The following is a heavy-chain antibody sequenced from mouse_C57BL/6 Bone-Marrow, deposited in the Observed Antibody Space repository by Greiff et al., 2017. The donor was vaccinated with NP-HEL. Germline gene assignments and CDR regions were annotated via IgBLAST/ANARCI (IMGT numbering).Heavy chain of an antibody. D-gene: IGHD1-1*01. V-gene: IGHV14-3*01. J-gene: IGHJ3*01. Sequence: VQLKQSVAELVRPGASVKLSCTASGFNITNTYMHWVKQRPEQGLEWIGRIDPANGNTKYAPKFQGKGIITADTSSNTAYLQLSSLTSEDPAIYYCARSRGRYYGRSVAWFAYWGQGTLVTVSA. CDR3: ARSRGRYYGRSVAWFAY. CDR1: GFNITNTY. CDR2: IDPANGNT.